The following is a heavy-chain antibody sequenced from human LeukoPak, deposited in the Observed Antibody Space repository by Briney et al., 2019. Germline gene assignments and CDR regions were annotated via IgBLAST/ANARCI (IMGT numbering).Heavy chain of an antibody. D-gene: IGHD6-19*01. V-gene: IGHV3-15*01. CDR2: IKSKTDGGTT. CDR3: TTDPYIAVAGGPDY. J-gene: IGHJ4*02. Sequence: GGSLRLSCAASGFTFSNAWMSWVRQAPGKGLEWVGRIKSKTDGGTTDYAAPVKGRFTISRDDSKNTLYLQMNSLKTEDTAVYYCTTDPYIAVAGGPDYWGQGTLVTVSS. CDR1: GFTFSNAW.